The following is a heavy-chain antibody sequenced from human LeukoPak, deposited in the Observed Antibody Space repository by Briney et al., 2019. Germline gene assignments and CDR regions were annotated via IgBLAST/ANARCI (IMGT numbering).Heavy chain of an antibody. V-gene: IGHV1-8*02. J-gene: IGHJ4*02. Sequence: GASVKVSCKASGYTFTSYDINWVRQATGQGLEWMGWMNPNSGNTGYAQKFQGRVTMTRDTSISTAYMELSRLRSDDTAVYYCARQRITMIVVVMEDYWGQGTLVTVSS. CDR3: ARQRITMIVVVMEDY. D-gene: IGHD3-22*01. CDR2: MNPNSGNT. CDR1: GYTFTSYD.